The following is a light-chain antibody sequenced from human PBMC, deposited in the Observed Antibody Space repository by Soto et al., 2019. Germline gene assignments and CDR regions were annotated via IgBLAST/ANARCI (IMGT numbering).Light chain of an antibody. Sequence: EIVLTQSPATLSLSPGETATLSCRASQSVSSYLAWYQQKPGQAPRLLIYDASNRATGIPARFSGSGSGTDFTLTISSLEPEDFAVYYCQRRSNWPMTFGQGTKLEIK. CDR1: QSVSSY. J-gene: IGKJ5*01. CDR3: QRRSNWPMT. V-gene: IGKV3-11*01. CDR2: DAS.